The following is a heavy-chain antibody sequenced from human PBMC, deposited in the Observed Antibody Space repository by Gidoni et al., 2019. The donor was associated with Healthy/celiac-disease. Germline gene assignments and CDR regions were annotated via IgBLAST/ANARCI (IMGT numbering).Heavy chain of an antibody. V-gene: IGHV3-21*01. CDR2: ISSSSSYI. D-gene: IGHD4-17*01. CDR3: ARDRPSTVTTFSVFDY. J-gene: IGHJ4*02. CDR1: GFTFSSYS. Sequence: EVQLVESGGGLVKPGGSLRLSCAASGFTFSSYSMNWVRQAPGKGLEWVSSISSSSSYIYYADSVKGRFTISRDNAKNSLYLQMNSLRAEDTAVYYCARDRPSTVTTFSVFDYWGQGTLVTVSS.